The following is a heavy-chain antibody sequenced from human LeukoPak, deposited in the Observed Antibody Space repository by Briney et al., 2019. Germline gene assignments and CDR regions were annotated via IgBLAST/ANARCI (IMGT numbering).Heavy chain of an antibody. CDR3: ARDRGYSYGYDYYYYYMDV. CDR1: GGSISSYY. D-gene: IGHD5-18*01. CDR2: IYYSGST. V-gene: IGHV4-59*01. Sequence: SETLSLTCTVSGGSISSYYWSWIRQPPGQGLEWIGYIYYSGSTNYNPSLKSRVTISVDTSKNQFSLKLSSVTAADTAVYYCARDRGYSYGYDYYYYYMDVWGKGTTVTVSS. J-gene: IGHJ6*03.